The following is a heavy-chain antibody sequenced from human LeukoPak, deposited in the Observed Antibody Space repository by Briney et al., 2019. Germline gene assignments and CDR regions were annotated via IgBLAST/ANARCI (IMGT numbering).Heavy chain of an antibody. D-gene: IGHD3-10*01. CDR3: ARDRRYYYGSGSYSPYYYYYYMDV. CDR2: ISRSSSYI. V-gene: IGHV3-21*01. CDR1: GFTFSSYS. J-gene: IGHJ6*03. Sequence: GGSLRLSCAASGFTFSSYSMNWVRQAPGKGLEWVSSISRSSSYIYYADSVKGRFTISRDNAKNSLYLQMNSLRAEDTAVYYCARDRRYYYGSGSYSPYYYYYYMDVWGKGTTVTISS.